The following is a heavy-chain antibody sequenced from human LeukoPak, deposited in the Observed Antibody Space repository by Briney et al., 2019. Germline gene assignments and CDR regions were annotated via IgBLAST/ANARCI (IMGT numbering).Heavy chain of an antibody. CDR1: GGTFSSYA. J-gene: IGHJ1*01. CDR3: ARRIAAAGNEYFQH. CDR2: IIPIFGTA. Sequence: SVKVSCKASGGTFSSYAISWVRQAPGQGLEWRGGIIPIFGTANYAQNFQGRVTITTDESTSTAYLEMSSLRSEDTAVYYCARRIAAAGNEYFQHWGQGTLVTVSS. V-gene: IGHV1-69*05. D-gene: IGHD6-13*01.